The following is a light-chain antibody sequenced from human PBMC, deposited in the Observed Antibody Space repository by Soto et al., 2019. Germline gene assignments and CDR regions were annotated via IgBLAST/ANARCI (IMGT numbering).Light chain of an antibody. J-gene: IGKJ1*01. CDR3: QQYNNWPPWT. V-gene: IGKV3-15*01. Sequence: DIELTQSPATVSVSPGERATLPCRASQSVSSNLAWYQQKPGQAPRLLIYGASTRATGIPARFSGSGSGTEFTLTISSLQSEDFAVYYCQQYNNWPPWTFGQGTKVDIK. CDR1: QSVSSN. CDR2: GAS.